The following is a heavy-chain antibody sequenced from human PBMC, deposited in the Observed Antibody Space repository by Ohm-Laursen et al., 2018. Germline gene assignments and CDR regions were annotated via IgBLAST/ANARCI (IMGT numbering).Heavy chain of an antibody. CDR3: ARGWGWFDP. V-gene: IGHV3-23*01. CDR1: GITFSNNA. D-gene: IGHD3-16*01. CDR2: ISADVRST. Sequence: SQRLSCSASGITFSNNAMSWVRQAPGKGLEWVSSISADVRSTYYADSVKGRFTISRDNSKNTLDLQMKSLRVEDTAMYYCARGWGWFDPWGQGTLVTVSS. J-gene: IGHJ5*02.